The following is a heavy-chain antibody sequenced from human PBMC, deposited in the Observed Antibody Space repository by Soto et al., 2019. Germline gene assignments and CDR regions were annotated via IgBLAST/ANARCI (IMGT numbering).Heavy chain of an antibody. Sequence: GGSLRLSCAASGFTFSSYAMSWVRQAPGKGLEWVSAISGSGGSTYYADSVKGRFTISRDDSKNTLYLQMNSLRAEDTAVYYCARISAAGTDFDWWGREPLVTVS. CDR2: ISGSGGST. CDR1: GFTFSSYA. V-gene: IGHV3-23*01. J-gene: IGHJ4*02. CDR3: ARISAAGTDFDW. D-gene: IGHD6-13*01.